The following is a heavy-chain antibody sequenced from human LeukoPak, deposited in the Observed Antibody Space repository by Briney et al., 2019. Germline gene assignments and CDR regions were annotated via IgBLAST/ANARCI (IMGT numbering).Heavy chain of an antibody. D-gene: IGHD6-19*01. CDR1: VDSINGHY. CDR2: IHYKGST. Sequence: SETLSLTCTFSVDSINGHYWSWIRQPPGKRLEWIGDIHYKGSTNYNLSLKSRVTISVDTSKNHLSLNLTSVLAADTAIYYCARRDTGWNYCDYWGQGILVTVSS. J-gene: IGHJ4*02. CDR3: ARRDTGWNYCDY. V-gene: IGHV4-59*08.